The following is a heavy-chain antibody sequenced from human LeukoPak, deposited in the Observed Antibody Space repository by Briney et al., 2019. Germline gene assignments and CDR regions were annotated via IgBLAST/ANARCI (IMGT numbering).Heavy chain of an antibody. Sequence: SETLSLTCTVSGGSITSDNYYWGWMRQTPGKGLDWIGSIYDSASTNYNPSLKSRVTISLDTSKNQVTLRLTSVTAADTAVYYCARCRDGGRGEAADYWGQGTLVTGSS. CDR3: ARCRDGGRGEAADY. CDR2: IYDSAST. V-gene: IGHV4-39*06. D-gene: IGHD4-23*01. J-gene: IGHJ4*02. CDR1: GGSITSDNYY.